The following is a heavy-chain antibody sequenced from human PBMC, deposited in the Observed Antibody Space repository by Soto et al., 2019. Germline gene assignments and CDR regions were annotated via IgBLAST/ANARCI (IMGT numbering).Heavy chain of an antibody. CDR2: INSVGSRT. J-gene: IGHJ4*02. CDR1: EFTFRSYW. Sequence: EVQLVESGGGLVQPGGSLRLSCEASEFTFRSYWRHWVRQAPGKGLVWVSRINSVGSRTGYADSVKGRFTISRDNAKNTLYLQMNSLRAEDTAVYYCARDPSWNRPGVFDYWGQGTLVTVSS. D-gene: IGHD1-1*01. V-gene: IGHV3-74*01. CDR3: ARDPSWNRPGVFDY.